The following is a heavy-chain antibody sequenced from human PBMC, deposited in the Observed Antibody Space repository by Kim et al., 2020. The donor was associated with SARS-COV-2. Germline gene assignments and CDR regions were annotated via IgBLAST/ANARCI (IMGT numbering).Heavy chain of an antibody. J-gene: IGHJ6*02. V-gene: IGHV3-21*01. CDR3: ARDQGYYDILTRNYGMDV. CDR1: GFTFSSYS. Sequence: GGSLRLSCAASGFTFSSYSMNWVRQAPGKGLEWVSSISSSSSYIYYADSVKGRFTISRDNAKNSLYLQMNSLRAEDTAVYYCARDQGYYDILTRNYGMDVWGQGTTVTVSS. D-gene: IGHD3-9*01. CDR2: ISSSSSYI.